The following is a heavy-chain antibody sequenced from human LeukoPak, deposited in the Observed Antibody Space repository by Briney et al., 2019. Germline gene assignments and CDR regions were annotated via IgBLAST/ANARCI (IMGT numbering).Heavy chain of an antibody. D-gene: IGHD2-15*01. J-gene: IGHJ3*01. CDR2: ISSSGSLI. CDR3: ARDKWGGRCSGGNCFFAFDL. CDR1: GFIFSSYE. Sequence: GGSLRLSCAASGFIFSSYEMNWVRQAPGKGLEWISYISSSGSLIYYADSVKGRFTISRDNAKNSVYLHMNSLRAEDTAVYYCARDKWGGRCSGGNCFFAFDLWGQGTLVTVSS. V-gene: IGHV3-48*03.